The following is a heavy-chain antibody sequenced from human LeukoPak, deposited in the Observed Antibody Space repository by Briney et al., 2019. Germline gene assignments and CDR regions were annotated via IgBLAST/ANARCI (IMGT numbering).Heavy chain of an antibody. CDR2: MYPRGST. V-gene: IGHV4-4*07. CDR3: ARFRNFVSDI. Sequence: PSETLSLTCTVSGRSITNHFWSWIRQPPGKGPELIAYMYPRGSTHYNPSLKSRVTMSVDTSKNQFSLKVTSVTAADTAVYYCARFRNFVSDIWGQGTMVTVSS. J-gene: IGHJ3*02. CDR1: GRSITNHF. D-gene: IGHD3-16*01.